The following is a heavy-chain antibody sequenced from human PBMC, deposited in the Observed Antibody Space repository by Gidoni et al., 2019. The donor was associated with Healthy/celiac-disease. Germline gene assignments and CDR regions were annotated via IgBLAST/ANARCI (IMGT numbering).Heavy chain of an antibody. CDR3: ARGLRITIFGVVQRWFDP. CDR2: INNSGST. Sequence: QVQLQQWGAGLLKPSETLSLTCAVYGGSFSGYYWSWIRQPPGKGLEWIGEINNSGSTNYHPSLKSRVTISVDTSKNQFSLKLSSVTAADTAVYYCARGLRITIFGVVQRWFDPWGQGTLVPVSS. CDR1: GGSFSGYY. J-gene: IGHJ5*02. D-gene: IGHD3-3*01. V-gene: IGHV4-34*01.